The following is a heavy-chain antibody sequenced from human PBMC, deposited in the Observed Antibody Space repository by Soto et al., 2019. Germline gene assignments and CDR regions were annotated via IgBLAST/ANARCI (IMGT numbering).Heavy chain of an antibody. CDR1: GGSFSGYY. J-gene: IGHJ6*02. D-gene: IGHD2-8*01. Sequence: PSETLSLTCAVYGGSFSGYYWSWIRQPPGKGLEWIGEINHSGSTNYNPSLKSRVTISVDTSKNQFSLKLSSVTAADTAVYYCARGGYCTNGVCHYYYYYYGMDVWGQGTMVTVSS. CDR3: ARGGYCTNGVCHYYYYYYGMDV. V-gene: IGHV4-34*01. CDR2: INHSGST.